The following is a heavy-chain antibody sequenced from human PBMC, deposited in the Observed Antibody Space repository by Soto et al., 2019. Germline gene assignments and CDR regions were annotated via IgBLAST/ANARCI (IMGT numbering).Heavy chain of an antibody. J-gene: IGHJ5*02. V-gene: IGHV4-59*01. CDR3: ARVSYSSSWYAGWFDP. CDR1: GGTIRSYY. D-gene: IGHD6-13*01. Sequence: SETLSLTCPVSGGTIRSYYWSWIRQPPGKGLEWIGYIYYSGSTNYNPSLKSRVTISVDTSKNQFSLKLSSVTAADTAVYYCARVSYSSSWYAGWFDPWGQGTLVTVSS. CDR2: IYYSGST.